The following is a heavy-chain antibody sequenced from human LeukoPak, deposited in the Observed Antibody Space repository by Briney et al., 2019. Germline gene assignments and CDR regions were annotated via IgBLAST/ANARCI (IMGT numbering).Heavy chain of an antibody. CDR2: ISGSDDST. CDR1: GFTFSDYA. CDR3: AKNLGNFDY. J-gene: IGHJ4*02. V-gene: IGHV3-23*01. Sequence: GGSLRLSCTASGFTFSDYARIWVRQAPGKGLEWVSAISGSDDSTYYADSVKGRFTISRDNSKNTLYLQMNSLRAEDTAVYYCAKNLGNFDYLLQGTLVTVSS.